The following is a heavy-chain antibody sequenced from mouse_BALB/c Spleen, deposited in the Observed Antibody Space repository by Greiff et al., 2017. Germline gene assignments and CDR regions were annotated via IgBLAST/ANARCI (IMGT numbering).Heavy chain of an antibody. V-gene: IGHV1-9*01. D-gene: IGHD2-14*01. Sequence: QVQLQQSGAELMKPGASVKISCKATGYTFSSYWIEWVKQRPGHGLEWIGEILPGSGSTNYNEKFKGKATFTADTSSNTAYMQLSSLTSEDSAVYYCARKAYYYRYDAFAYWGQGTLVTVSA. CDR3: ARKAYYYRYDAFAY. CDR1: GYTFSSYW. J-gene: IGHJ3*01. CDR2: ILPGSGST.